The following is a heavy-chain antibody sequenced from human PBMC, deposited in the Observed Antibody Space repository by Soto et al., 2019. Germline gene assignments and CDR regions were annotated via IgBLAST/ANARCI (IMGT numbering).Heavy chain of an antibody. J-gene: IGHJ4*02. V-gene: IGHV3-9*01. CDR3: AKDRNQLLSLGVFDY. CDR1: GFTFDDYA. Sequence: EVQLVESGGGLVQPGRSLRLSCAASGFTFDDYAMHWVRQAPGKGLEWVSGISWNSGSIGYADSVKGRFTISRDNAKNSLYLQMNSLRAEVTALYYCAKDRNQLLSLGVFDYWGQGTLVTVSS. CDR2: ISWNSGSI. D-gene: IGHD2-2*01.